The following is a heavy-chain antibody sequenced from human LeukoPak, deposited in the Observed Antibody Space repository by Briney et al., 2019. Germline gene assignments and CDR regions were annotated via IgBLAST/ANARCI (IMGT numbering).Heavy chain of an antibody. CDR1: GFTFSNYW. Sequence: GGSLRLSCAASGFTFSNYWMHWVRQAPGKGLVWVSQTDPDVSDTRYADSVKGRFTISRDNAKNSLYLQMNSLRAEDTALYYCAKDTYSNRWYYFDYWGQGTLVTVSS. CDR3: AKDTYSNRWYYFDY. D-gene: IGHD6-13*01. CDR2: TDPDVSDT. J-gene: IGHJ4*02. V-gene: IGHV3-74*01.